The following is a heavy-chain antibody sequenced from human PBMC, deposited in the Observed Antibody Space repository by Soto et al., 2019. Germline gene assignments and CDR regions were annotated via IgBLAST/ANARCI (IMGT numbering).Heavy chain of an antibody. CDR3: ARVWYRRPVGASYYFDY. CDR1: GGTFSSYA. J-gene: IGHJ4*02. CDR2: TIPIFGTA. D-gene: IGHD1-26*01. Sequence: QVQLVQSGAEVKKPGSSVKVSCKASGGTFSSYAISWVRQAPGQGLECMGGTIPIFGTANYAQKFQGRVTITADESTSTAYMELSSLRSEDTAVYYCARVWYRRPVGASYYFDYWGQGTLVTVSS. V-gene: IGHV1-69*01.